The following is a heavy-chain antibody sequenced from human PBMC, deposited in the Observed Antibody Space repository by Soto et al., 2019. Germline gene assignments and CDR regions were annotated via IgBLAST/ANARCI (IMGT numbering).Heavy chain of an antibody. V-gene: IGHV3-30*18. D-gene: IGHD3-10*01. J-gene: IGHJ6*03. CDR3: AKELLLWFGELSGHMDV. Sequence: QVQLVESGGGVVQPGRSLRLSCAASGFTFSSYGMHWVRQAPGKGLEWVAVISYDGSNKYYADSVKGRFTISRDNSKNTLYLQMNSLRAEDTAVYYCAKELLLWFGELSGHMDVWGKGTTVTVSS. CDR1: GFTFSSYG. CDR2: ISYDGSNK.